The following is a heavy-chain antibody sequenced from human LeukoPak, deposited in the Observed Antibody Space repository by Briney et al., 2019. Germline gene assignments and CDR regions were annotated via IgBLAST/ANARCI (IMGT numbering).Heavy chain of an antibody. Sequence: GGSLRLSCSASGFTFGSYWMNWVRQAPGKGPEWVANIKQGGSEIKYVDSVKGRFIISRDNANNSLYLQMNSLRVDDTAVYYCAGGSGWITGDWGHGTLVTVSS. V-gene: IGHV3-7*03. CDR3: AGGSGWITGD. CDR2: IKQGGSEI. CDR1: GFTFGSYW. J-gene: IGHJ4*01. D-gene: IGHD1-14*01.